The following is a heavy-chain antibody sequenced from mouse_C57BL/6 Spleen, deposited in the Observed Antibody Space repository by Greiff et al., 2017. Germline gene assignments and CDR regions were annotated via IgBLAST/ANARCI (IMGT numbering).Heavy chain of an antibody. CDR3: ARDYGSPYYAMDY. CDR2: IHPNSGST. D-gene: IGHD1-1*01. J-gene: IGHJ4*01. V-gene: IGHV1-64*01. CDR1: GYTFTSYW. Sequence: QVHVKQPGAELVKPGASVKLSCKASGYTFTSYWMHWVKQRPGQGLEWIGMIHPNSGSTNYNEKFKSKATLTVDKSSSTAYMQLSSLTSEDSAVYYCARDYGSPYYAMDYWGQGTSVTVSS.